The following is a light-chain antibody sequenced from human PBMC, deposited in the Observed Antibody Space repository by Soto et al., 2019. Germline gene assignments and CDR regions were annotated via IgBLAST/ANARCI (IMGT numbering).Light chain of an antibody. J-gene: IGLJ2*01. CDR3: QVWDSTSSKVV. V-gene: IGLV3-21*02. CDR1: NIGSKR. Sequence: SYELTQPPSVSAAPGQTARITCGGSNIGSKRVHWYQQKPGRAPVLVVYDDSDRPSGIPERFSGSNSGKTATLIISSVEAGDEADYYCQVWDSTSSKVVFGGGTKLTVL. CDR2: DDS.